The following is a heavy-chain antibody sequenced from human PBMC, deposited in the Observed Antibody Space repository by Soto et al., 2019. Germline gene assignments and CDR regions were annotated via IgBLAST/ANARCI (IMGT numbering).Heavy chain of an antibody. CDR2: IYYSGST. CDR1: GGSISSYD. Sequence: SVPLSLTCTVSGGSISSYDGRWIRKTTGKGLEWIGYIYYSGSTNYNPSLKSRVTISVDTSKNQFSLKLSSVTAADTAVYYCARSENYGSGSYLAPFDYWGQGTLVTVSS. V-gene: IGHV4-59*01. CDR3: ARSENYGSGSYLAPFDY. J-gene: IGHJ4*02. D-gene: IGHD3-10*01.